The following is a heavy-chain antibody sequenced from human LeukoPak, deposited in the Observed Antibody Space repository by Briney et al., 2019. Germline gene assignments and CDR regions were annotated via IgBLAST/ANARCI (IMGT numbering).Heavy chain of an antibody. CDR2: INAGNGNT. Sequence: ASVKASCKASGYTFTSYAMHWVRQAPGQRLEWMGWINAGNGNTEYSRKFQGRVTITRDTSASTAYMELSSLRFEDTAVYYCARRSSSWSEFDYWGQGTLVTVSS. CDR1: GYTFTSYA. D-gene: IGHD6-6*01. J-gene: IGHJ4*02. CDR3: ARRSSSWSEFDY. V-gene: IGHV1-3*01.